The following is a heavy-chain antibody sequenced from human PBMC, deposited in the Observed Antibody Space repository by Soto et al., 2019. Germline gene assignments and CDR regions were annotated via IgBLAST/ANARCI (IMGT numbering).Heavy chain of an antibody. D-gene: IGHD2-21*02. J-gene: IGHJ4*02. Sequence: LRLSCAASGFSLNDYGMHWVRQPPGKGLEWVADISYDGRNKYYTDSVRGRFTISRDISKGTLYLQMNSLRAEDTALYYCTKDIRRNGDYGPHYFDYWGQGTLVTVSS. CDR1: GFSLNDYG. CDR3: TKDIRRNGDYGPHYFDY. V-gene: IGHV3-30*18. CDR2: ISYDGRNK.